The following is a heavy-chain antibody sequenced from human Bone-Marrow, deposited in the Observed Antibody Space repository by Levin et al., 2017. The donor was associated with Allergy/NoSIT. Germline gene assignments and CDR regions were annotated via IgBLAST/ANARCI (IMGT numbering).Heavy chain of an antibody. D-gene: IGHD1/OR15-1a*01. J-gene: IGHJ6*02. CDR1: GGSFSDYV. CDR2: INHSGFT. CDR3: ARGRREAVWTKSILNYFYYGMDV. V-gene: IGHV4-34*01. Sequence: ESLKISCAVSGGSFSDYVWIWIRQSPGKGPEWIGQINHSGFTDYSPSLKSRVTISLDTPKSQFSLRLRSVTAADAAKYYCARGRREAVWTKSILNYFYYGMDVWGQGTTVAVSS.